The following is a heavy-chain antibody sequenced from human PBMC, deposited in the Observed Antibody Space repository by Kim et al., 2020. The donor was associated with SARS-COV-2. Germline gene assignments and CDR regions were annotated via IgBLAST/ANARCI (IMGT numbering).Heavy chain of an antibody. CDR3: ASWRASNNWFDP. V-gene: IGHV1-69*13. D-gene: IGHD4-4*01. J-gene: IGHJ5*02. CDR2: IIPIFGTE. CDR1: GGTFSSYA. Sequence: SVKVSCKASGGTFSSYAISWVRQAPGQGLEWMGGIIPIFGTENYAQKFQGRVTITADESTSTAYMELSSLRSEDTAVYYCASWRASNNWFDPWGQGTLVTVSS.